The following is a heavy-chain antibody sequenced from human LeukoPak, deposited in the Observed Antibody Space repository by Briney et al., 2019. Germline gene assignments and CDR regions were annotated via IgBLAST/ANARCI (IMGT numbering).Heavy chain of an antibody. CDR2: ISNSGGST. CDR3: ANRASGSGTSLYYFDY. CDR1: GFTFSSYA. D-gene: IGHD3-10*01. J-gene: IGHJ4*02. V-gene: IGHV3-23*01. Sequence: GGSLRLSCAASGFTFSSYAMSWVRQAPGKGLEWVSVISNSGGSTLYADSVKGRFTISRDNSKNTLYLQMNSLRAEDTAVYYCANRASGSGTSLYYFDYWGQGTLVTVSS.